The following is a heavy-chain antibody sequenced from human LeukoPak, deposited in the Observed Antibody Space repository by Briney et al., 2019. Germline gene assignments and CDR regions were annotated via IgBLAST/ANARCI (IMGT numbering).Heavy chain of an antibody. J-gene: IGHJ5*02. Sequence: GGSLRLSCAASGFTFSSYAMHWVRQAPGKGLEWVAVISYDGSNKYYADSVKGRFTISRDNSKNTLYLQMNSLRAEDTAVYYCARGMSVGDPWGQGTLVTVSS. CDR3: ARGMSVGDP. D-gene: IGHD4-23*01. V-gene: IGHV3-30-3*01. CDR2: ISYDGSNK. CDR1: GFTFSSYA.